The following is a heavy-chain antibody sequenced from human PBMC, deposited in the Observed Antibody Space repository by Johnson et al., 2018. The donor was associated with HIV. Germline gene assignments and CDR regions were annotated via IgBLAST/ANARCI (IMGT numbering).Heavy chain of an antibody. D-gene: IGHD6-13*01. CDR1: GFTFDDYA. V-gene: IGHV3-74*01. CDR3: AREQELIGERAFDI. Sequence: VQLVESGGGVVRPGGSLRLSCAASGFTFDDYAMHWVRQAPGKGLEWVSRMNADGKTTTYADSVKGRFTISRDNVKNTLYLQMNSLRAEDTAVYYCAREQELIGERAFDIWGQGTMVTVSS. J-gene: IGHJ3*02. CDR2: MNADGKTT.